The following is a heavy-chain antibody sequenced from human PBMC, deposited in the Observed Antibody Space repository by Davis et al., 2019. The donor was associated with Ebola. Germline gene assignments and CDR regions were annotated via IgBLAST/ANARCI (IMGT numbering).Heavy chain of an antibody. CDR2: IYHSGST. CDR3: ARGGYSYGFDF. CDR1: GGSISSGGYS. Sequence: SETLSLTCAVSGGSISSGGYSWSWIRQPPGKGLEWIGNIYHSGSTYYNPSLKSRVTISVDRSKNHFSLKLSSVTAADTAVYYCARGGYSYGFDFWGQGTLVTVSS. J-gene: IGHJ4*02. V-gene: IGHV4-30-2*01. D-gene: IGHD5-18*01.